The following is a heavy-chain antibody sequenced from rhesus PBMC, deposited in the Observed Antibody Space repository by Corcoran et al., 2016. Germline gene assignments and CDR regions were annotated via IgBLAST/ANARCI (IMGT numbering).Heavy chain of an antibody. V-gene: IGHV4-76*01. CDR3: GRSGAATGAY. Sequence: QVQLQESGPGLVKPSETLSLTCSVSGGSVSGGYHWNWIRQSPGKGLGGIGYLSDSGATYYNASLKNRVTISKDMSKNQFSLRLTSVTDADTGVYYCGRSGAATGAYWGQGVLVTVSS. CDR2: LSDSGAT. CDR1: GGSVSGGYH. J-gene: IGHJ4*01. D-gene: IGHD6-31*01.